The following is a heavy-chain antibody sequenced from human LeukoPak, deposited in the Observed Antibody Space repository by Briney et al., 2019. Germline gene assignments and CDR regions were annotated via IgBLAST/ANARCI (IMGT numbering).Heavy chain of an antibody. J-gene: IGHJ4*02. V-gene: IGHV1-18*01. CDR3: ARELRGYRYGYSHYFDY. D-gene: IGHD5-18*01. CDR2: ISAYNGNT. Sequence: GASVKVSCKASGYTFTSYGISWVRQAPGHGLEWMGWISAYNGNTNYAQKLQGRVTMTTDTSTSTAYMELRSLRSDDTAVYYCARELRGYRYGYSHYFDYWGQGTLVTVSS. CDR1: GYTFTSYG.